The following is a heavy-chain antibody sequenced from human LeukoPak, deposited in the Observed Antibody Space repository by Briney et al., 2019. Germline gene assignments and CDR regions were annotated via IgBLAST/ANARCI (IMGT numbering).Heavy chain of an antibody. J-gene: IGHJ3*02. V-gene: IGHV4-59*10. CDR3: ASTSYDSRAFDI. CDR1: GGSFSGYY. Sequence: SETLSLTCAVYGGSFSGYYWSWLRQPAGKGLEWFVRIYTSGSTNYNPSLNSRVTISVDTSKNQFSLKLSSVTAADTAVYYCASTSYDSRAFDIWGQGTMVTVSS. CDR2: IYTSGST. D-gene: IGHD3-22*01.